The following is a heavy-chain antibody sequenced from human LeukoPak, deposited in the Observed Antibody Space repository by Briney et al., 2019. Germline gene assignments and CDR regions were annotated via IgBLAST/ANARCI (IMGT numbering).Heavy chain of an antibody. Sequence: PGGSLRLSCAASGFTFSSYAMSWVRQAPGKGLAWVSSISSSSSYIYYADSVKGRFTISRDNAKNSLYLQMNSLRAEDTAVYYCARFYYDSSGYYPDYWGQGTLVTVSS. CDR1: GFTFSSYA. D-gene: IGHD3-22*01. CDR2: ISSSSSYI. J-gene: IGHJ4*02. V-gene: IGHV3-21*01. CDR3: ARFYYDSSGYYPDY.